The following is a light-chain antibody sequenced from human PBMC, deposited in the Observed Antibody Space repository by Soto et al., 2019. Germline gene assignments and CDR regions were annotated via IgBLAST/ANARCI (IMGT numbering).Light chain of an antibody. J-gene: IGLJ2*01. CDR1: SSDVGGYNY. CDR2: EVN. Sequence: QSALTQPPSASGSPGQSVTISCPGTSSDVGGYNYVSWYQQHPGKAPKLMIYEVNKRPSGVPDRFSGSKSGNTASLTVSGLQAEDEADYYCSSYAGNNNLRVFGGGTKLTVL. CDR3: SSYAGNNNLRV. V-gene: IGLV2-8*01.